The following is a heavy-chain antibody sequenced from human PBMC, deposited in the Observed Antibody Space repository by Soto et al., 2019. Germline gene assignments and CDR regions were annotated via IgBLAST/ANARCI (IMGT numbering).Heavy chain of an antibody. CDR1: GYTVTGYY. Sequence: VKVSCKASGYTVTGYYMHWVRQAPGQGLEWMGWINPNSGGTNYAQKFQGWVTMTRDTSISTAYMELSRLRSDDTAVYYCARVGCSGGSCYSDWFDPWGQGTLVTVSS. CDR2: INPNSGGT. V-gene: IGHV1-2*04. D-gene: IGHD2-15*01. CDR3: ARVGCSGGSCYSDWFDP. J-gene: IGHJ5*02.